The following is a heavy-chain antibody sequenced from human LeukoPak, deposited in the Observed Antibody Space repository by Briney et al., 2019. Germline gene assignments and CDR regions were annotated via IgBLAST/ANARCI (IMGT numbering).Heavy chain of an antibody. V-gene: IGHV4-34*01. D-gene: IGHD4-17*01. CDR3: ARGVTTVTIYYFDY. Sequence: SETLSLTCAVYGGSFSGYYWSWIRQPPGKGLEWIGEINHSGSTNYNPSLKSRVTISVDKSKNQFSLKLSSVTAADTAVYYCARGVTTVTIYYFDYWGQGTLVTVSS. CDR2: INHSGST. CDR1: GGSFSGYY. J-gene: IGHJ4*02.